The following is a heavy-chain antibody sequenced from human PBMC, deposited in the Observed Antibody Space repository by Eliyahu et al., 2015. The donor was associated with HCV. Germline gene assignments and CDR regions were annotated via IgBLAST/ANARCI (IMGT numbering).Heavy chain of an antibody. D-gene: IGHD7-27*01. CDR1: GFNVGGNA. J-gene: IGHJ4*02. CDR2: LGSDLRA. CDR3: AKDIWAWAFDY. V-gene: IGHV3-23*01. Sequence: EVQLLESGGGLVQPGGSLXLSSVVSGFNVGGNAMAWVRXAPGKGLGWVAGLGSDLRAHYGDSVNGRVSISRDNSKNTVFLEMNSLRVEDTARYYCAKDIWAWAFDYWGQGIVVSVST.